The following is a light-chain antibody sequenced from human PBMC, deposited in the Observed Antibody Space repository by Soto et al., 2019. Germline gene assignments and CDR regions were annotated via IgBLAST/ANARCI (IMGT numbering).Light chain of an antibody. J-gene: IGLJ3*02. CDR2: DND. CDR1: TSSIGNNY. V-gene: IGLV1-51*01. Sequence: QSVLTQPPSVSAAPGQEVTISCSGSTSSIGNNYVSWYQHLPGTAPKLLIFDNDERPSGIPDRFSGSKSGTSATLGITGLQTGDEANYYCGTWDSSLSAWVFGGGTKLTVL. CDR3: GTWDSSLSAWV.